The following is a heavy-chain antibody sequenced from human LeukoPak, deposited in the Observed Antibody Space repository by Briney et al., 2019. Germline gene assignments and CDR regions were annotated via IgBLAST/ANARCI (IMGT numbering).Heavy chain of an antibody. CDR3: AKDIGYSYPRDGGYFDY. CDR2: ISWNSGSI. CDR1: GFTFDDYA. V-gene: IGHV3-9*01. D-gene: IGHD5-18*01. J-gene: IGHJ4*02. Sequence: PGGSLRLSCAASGFTFDDYAMHWVRQAPGKGLEWVSGISWNSGSIGYADSVKGRFTISRDNAKNSLYLQMNSLRAEDTALYYCAKDIGYSYPRDGGYFDYWGQGTLVTVSS.